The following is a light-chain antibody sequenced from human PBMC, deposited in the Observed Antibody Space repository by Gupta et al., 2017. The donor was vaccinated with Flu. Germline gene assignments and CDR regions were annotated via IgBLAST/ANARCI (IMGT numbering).Light chain of an antibody. V-gene: IGLV1-44*01. CDR1: AHTGSDT. J-gene: IGLJ2*01. CDR3: AQWDDVLDGPV. Sequence: AHTGSDTVSWYQQCAGAAPKVLIYQNGRGRSGTPARFSGDKSGASASLIIDGLRSEDEAIYYCAQWDDVLDGPVFGGGTRVAVL. CDR2: QNG.